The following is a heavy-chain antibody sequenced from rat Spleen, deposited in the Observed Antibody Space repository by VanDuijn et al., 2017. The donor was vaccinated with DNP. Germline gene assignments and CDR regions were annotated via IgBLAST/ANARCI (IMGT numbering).Heavy chain of an antibody. CDR3: TRADY. CDR2: ISSGGST. V-gene: IGHV2S12*01. J-gene: IGHJ2*01. Sequence: VQLVESGGGLVQPGRSLKLSCAASGFTFSDYYMAWVRQPPGKGLEWIAAISSGGSTYYNSALKSRLVISRDTSKSQVFLKMDSLQTADTAIYFCTRADYWGQGVMVTVSS. CDR1: GFTFSDYY.